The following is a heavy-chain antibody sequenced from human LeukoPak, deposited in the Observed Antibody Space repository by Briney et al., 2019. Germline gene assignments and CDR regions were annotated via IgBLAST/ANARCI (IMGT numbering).Heavy chain of an antibody. D-gene: IGHD3-3*01. CDR2: IYYSGST. CDR1: GGSISSYY. Sequence: SETLSLTCTVSGGSISSYYWSWIRQPPGKGLEWIGYIYYSGSTNYNPSLKSRVTISVDTSKNQFSLKLSSVTAADTAVYYCARGGKYYDFWSGYEIDYWGQGTLVTVSS. CDR3: ARGGKYYDFWSGYEIDY. J-gene: IGHJ4*02. V-gene: IGHV4-59*01.